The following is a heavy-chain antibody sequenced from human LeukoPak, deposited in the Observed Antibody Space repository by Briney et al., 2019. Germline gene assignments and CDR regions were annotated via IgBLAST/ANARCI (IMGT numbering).Heavy chain of an antibody. Sequence: GGSLRLSCAASGFTFSSYAMSWVRQAPGKGLEWVSAISGSGGSTYYADSVKGRFTISRDNSKNTLYLQMNSLRAEDTAVYYCAKTPGDYYDSSGYYEYYFDYWGQGTLVTVSS. CDR3: AKTPGDYYDSSGYYEYYFDY. D-gene: IGHD3-22*01. CDR2: ISGSGGST. CDR1: GFTFSSYA. J-gene: IGHJ4*02. V-gene: IGHV3-23*01.